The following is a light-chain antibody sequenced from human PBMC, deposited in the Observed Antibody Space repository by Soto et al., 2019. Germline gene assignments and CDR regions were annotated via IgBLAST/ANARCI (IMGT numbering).Light chain of an antibody. V-gene: IGKV1-39*01. J-gene: IGKJ1*01. Sequence: DIQMTQSPSSLSASVGDRVTITCRASQSISSYLNWYQHKPGKAPKLLIYAASSLQTGVPSRFSGSRSGTDFALTISSLQRDDFATYYCQQTDSFPQTFGQGTKVEMK. CDR1: QSISSY. CDR2: AAS. CDR3: QQTDSFPQT.